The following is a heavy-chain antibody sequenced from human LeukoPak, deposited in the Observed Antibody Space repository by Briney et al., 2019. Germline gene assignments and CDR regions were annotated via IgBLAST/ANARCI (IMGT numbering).Heavy chain of an antibody. D-gene: IGHD3-22*01. Sequence: SVKVSCKASGGAFSSYAISWVRQAPGQGLEWMGGIIPIFGTANYAQKFQGRVTITADESTSTAYLELSSLRSEDTAVYYCARAEREYYYDSSGYYYGAFDIWGQGTMVTVSS. CDR2: IIPIFGTA. J-gene: IGHJ3*02. CDR1: GGAFSSYA. CDR3: ARAEREYYYDSSGYYYGAFDI. V-gene: IGHV1-69*01.